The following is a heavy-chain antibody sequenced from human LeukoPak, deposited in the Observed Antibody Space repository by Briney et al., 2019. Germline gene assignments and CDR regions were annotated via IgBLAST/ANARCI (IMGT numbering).Heavy chain of an antibody. CDR1: GFAFSGDN. V-gene: IGHV3-21*01. J-gene: IGHJ3*02. CDR3: ARDRAIDIRAYDI. D-gene: IGHD5-12*01. Sequence: GGSMRLSCAASGFAFSGDNMNWVRQVPGKGMEWVSFIGTSGSYIKYADSVKGRFTISRDNAKNSLYLQMNNLRAEDTAMYFCARDRAIDIRAYDIWGQGTMVTVSS. CDR2: IGTSGSYI.